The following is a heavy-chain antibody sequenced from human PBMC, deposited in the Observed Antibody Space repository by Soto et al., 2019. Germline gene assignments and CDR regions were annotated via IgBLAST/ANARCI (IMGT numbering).Heavy chain of an antibody. V-gene: IGHV4-30-2*01. CDR3: ARGGGYAEYYYYYGMDV. Sequence: SETLSLTCAVSGGSISSGGYSWSWIRQPPGKGLEWIGYIYHSGSTYYNPSLKSRVTISVDSSKNQFSLQLRSVTAADTAVYYCARGGGYAEYYYYYGMDVWGQGTTVTV. CDR2: IYHSGST. J-gene: IGHJ6*02. CDR1: GGSISSGGYS. D-gene: IGHD2-15*01.